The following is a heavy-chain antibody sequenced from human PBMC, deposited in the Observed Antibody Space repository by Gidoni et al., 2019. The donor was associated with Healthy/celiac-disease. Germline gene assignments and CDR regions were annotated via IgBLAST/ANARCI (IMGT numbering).Heavy chain of an antibody. CDR2: ISYDGSNK. CDR1: GFPFRSCA. Sequence: QVQRVESGGGVGQPGRSLRLSCPGSGFPFRSCALHRVRQAPGTRLGCVAVISYDGSNKYYAASVKGRFTISRDNSKNTLYLQMNSLRAEDTAVYYCARDRGYDFWSGSYYYYYYMDVWGKGTTVTVSS. J-gene: IGHJ6*03. D-gene: IGHD3-3*01. CDR3: ARDRGYDFWSGSYYYYYYMDV. V-gene: IGHV3-30-3*01.